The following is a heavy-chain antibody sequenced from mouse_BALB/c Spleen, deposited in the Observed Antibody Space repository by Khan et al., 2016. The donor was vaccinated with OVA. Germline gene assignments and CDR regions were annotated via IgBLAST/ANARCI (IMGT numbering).Heavy chain of an antibody. J-gene: IGHJ2*01. V-gene: IGHV14-3*02. CDR1: GLYIKDTY. CDR3: ARMARK. CDR2: FDPPNGNT. Sequence: EVQLQESGAELVKSCASVKLSCTASGLYIKDTYMYWLKQWPDQGLVWFVRFDPPNGNTKYDPYFQGKATITADTSSNTSYLQLSCLTSEGTAVYYDARMARKWGQGTTLTVSS.